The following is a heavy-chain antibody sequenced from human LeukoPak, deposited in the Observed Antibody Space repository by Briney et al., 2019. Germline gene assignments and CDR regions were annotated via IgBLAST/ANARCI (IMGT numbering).Heavy chain of an antibody. CDR3: TRDPYGSGSCDY. CDR1: GFTFSDYY. D-gene: IGHD3-10*01. J-gene: IGHJ4*02. Sequence: GGSLRLSCAASGFTFSDYYMSWIRQAPGKGLEWVGFIRSKAYGGTTEYAASVKGRFTISRDDSKSIAYLQMNSLRTEDTAVYYCTRDPYGSGSCDYWGQGTLVTVSS. CDR2: IRSKAYGGTT. V-gene: IGHV3-71*01.